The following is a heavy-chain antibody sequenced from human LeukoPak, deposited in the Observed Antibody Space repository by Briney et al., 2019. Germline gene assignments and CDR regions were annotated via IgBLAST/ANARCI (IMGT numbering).Heavy chain of an antibody. J-gene: IGHJ5*02. Sequence: ETLSLTCTVSGGSISSYYWGWIRQPPGKGLEWIGYTYYSGSTNYNPSLKSRVTISVDTSKNQFSLKLRSVTAADTAVYYCARRVTSNCFDPWGQGTLVTVSS. CDR2: TYYSGST. CDR1: GGSISSYY. D-gene: IGHD2-21*02. V-gene: IGHV4-59*08. CDR3: ARRVTSNCFDP.